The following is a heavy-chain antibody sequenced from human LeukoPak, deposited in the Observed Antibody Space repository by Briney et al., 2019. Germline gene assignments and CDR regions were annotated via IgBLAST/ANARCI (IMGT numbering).Heavy chain of an antibody. D-gene: IGHD1-26*01. Sequence: SETLSLTCAVSGGSISSYYWSWIRQPPGKGLEWIGYIYYSGSTNYNPSLKSRVTISVDTSKNQFSLKLSSVTAADTAVYYCARYVGATFAYYFDYWGQGTLVTVSS. CDR3: ARYVGATFAYYFDY. CDR2: IYYSGST. CDR1: GGSISSYY. V-gene: IGHV4-59*08. J-gene: IGHJ4*02.